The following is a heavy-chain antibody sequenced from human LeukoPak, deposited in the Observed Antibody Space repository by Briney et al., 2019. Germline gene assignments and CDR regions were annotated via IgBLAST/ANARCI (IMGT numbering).Heavy chain of an antibody. CDR3: ARDSAAAAVYYFDY. CDR2: ISTDGRDK. V-gene: IGHV3-30*04. D-gene: IGHD6-13*01. J-gene: IGHJ4*02. CDR1: GFSFSNYA. Sequence: PGRSLRLSCAASGFSFSNYAMHWVRQTPGEGLVWVAVISTDGRDKHYAGSVKGRFSISRDNSKSTLYLQMNSLRAEDTAVYYCARDSAAAAVYYFDYWGQGTLVTVSS.